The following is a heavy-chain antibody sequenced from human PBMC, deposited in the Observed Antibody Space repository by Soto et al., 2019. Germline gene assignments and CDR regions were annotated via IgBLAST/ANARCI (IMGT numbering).Heavy chain of an antibody. CDR1: GFTFSDHY. Sequence: PGGSLRLSCAGSGFTFSDHYIDWVRQAPGKGLEWVGRTTNRAKSYTAEYAASVKGRFTISRGDSHMYLQMDSLKTEDTAVYYCAREGDSSGPDFDYWGQGTLVTVSS. CDR3: AREGDSSGPDFDY. D-gene: IGHD3-22*01. V-gene: IGHV3-72*01. J-gene: IGHJ4*02. CDR2: TTNRAKSYTA.